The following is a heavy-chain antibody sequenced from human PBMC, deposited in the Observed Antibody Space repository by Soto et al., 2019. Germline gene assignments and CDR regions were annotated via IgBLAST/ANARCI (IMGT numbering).Heavy chain of an antibody. CDR2: LYYSGST. J-gene: IGHJ6*02. CDR3: ARLVTIFGVVIRMDV. Sequence: LSLTCTVSGGSINSSYYWGWIRQPPGKGLEWIGTLYYSGSTHYNPSLMSRVTISANTSKNQFSLKLSSVTAADTALYYCARLVTIFGVVIRMDVWGQGTTVTVSS. V-gene: IGHV4-39*01. D-gene: IGHD3-3*01. CDR1: GGSINSSYY.